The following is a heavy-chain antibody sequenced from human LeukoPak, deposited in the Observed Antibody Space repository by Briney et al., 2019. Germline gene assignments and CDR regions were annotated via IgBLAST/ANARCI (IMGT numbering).Heavy chain of an antibody. V-gene: IGHV4-30-4*01. D-gene: IGHD3-16*01. CDR2: IYYSGST. Sequence: PSETLSLTCTVSDGSISSGDYYWSWIRQPPGKGLEWIGYIYYSGSTYYNPSLKSRVTISVDTSKNQFSLKLSSVTAADTAVYYCARVSNLGDFDYWGQGTLVTVSS. J-gene: IGHJ4*02. CDR1: DGSISSGDYY. CDR3: ARVSNLGDFDY.